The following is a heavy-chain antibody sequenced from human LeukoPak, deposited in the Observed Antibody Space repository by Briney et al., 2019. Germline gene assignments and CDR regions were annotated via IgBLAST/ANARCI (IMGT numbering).Heavy chain of an antibody. CDR3: TRDGGSWSHLDY. J-gene: IGHJ4*02. Sequence: PGGSLRLSCEGSGFIFSECAIHWVRQASGKGLEWVGRIDTRGKGSATAYAASVRGRFTLSRDDSKSTAYLQMSNLKTEDTAAYFCTRDGGSWSHLDYWGQGVLVTVSS. CDR2: IDTRGKGSAT. CDR1: GFIFSECA. V-gene: IGHV3-73*01. D-gene: IGHD1-26*01.